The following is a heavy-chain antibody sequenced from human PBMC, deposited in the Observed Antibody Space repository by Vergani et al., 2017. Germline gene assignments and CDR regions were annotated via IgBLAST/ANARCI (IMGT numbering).Heavy chain of an antibody. CDR1: GFTFRSFA. CDR2: ISGSGGST. V-gene: IGHV3-23*01. Sequence: EVQLLESGGGLVQPGGSLRLSCAASGFTFRSFAMSWVRQAPGKGLEWVSAISGSGGSTYYADSVKGRFTISRDNSKNTLYLRMNSLRAEDTAVYYCAKYLYSSSSNFDYWGQGTLVTVSS. J-gene: IGHJ4*02. CDR3: AKYLYSSSSNFDY. D-gene: IGHD6-6*01.